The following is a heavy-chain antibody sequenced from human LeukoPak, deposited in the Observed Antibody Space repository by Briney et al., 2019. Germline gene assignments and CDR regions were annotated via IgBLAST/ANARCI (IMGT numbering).Heavy chain of an antibody. CDR2: IPYDGSNK. CDR1: GFTFSSYG. J-gene: IGHJ4*02. CDR3: RDPFDY. V-gene: IGHV3-30*02. Sequence: GGSLRLSCAASGFTFSSYGVHWVRQAPGKGLEWVAFIPYDGSNKYYADSVKGRFTISRDNSKHTLYLQMNSLRAEDTAVYYCRDPFDYWGQGPLVTVSS.